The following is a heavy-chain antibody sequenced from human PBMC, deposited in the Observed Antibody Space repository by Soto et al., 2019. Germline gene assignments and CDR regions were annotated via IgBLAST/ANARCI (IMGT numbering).Heavy chain of an antibody. D-gene: IGHD6-6*01. CDR3: ARDVRYSTSGDRRFDP. J-gene: IGHJ5*02. V-gene: IGHV1-18*01. CDR1: GYTFNSYG. CDR2: LNTYNGNT. Sequence: QGQLVQSGGEVKKPGASVRVSCKASGYTFNSYGISWVRQAPGQGLEWMGWLNTYNGNTNYAQKFQGRVSMTTDTSSSTAYLELRSLGSDDTAVYYCARDVRYSTSGDRRFDPWGQGTLVTVSS.